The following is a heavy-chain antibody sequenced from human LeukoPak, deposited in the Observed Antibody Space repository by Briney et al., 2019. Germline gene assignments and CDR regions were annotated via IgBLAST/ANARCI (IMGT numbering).Heavy chain of an antibody. D-gene: IGHD3-22*01. J-gene: IGHJ4*02. V-gene: IGHV3-7*01. Sequence: PGGSLRLSCAASGFTFSSYWMSWVRQAPGKGLEWVANIKQDGSEKYYVDSVKGRFTISRDNAKNSLYLQMNSLRAEDTAVYYCATAQFYDSSGPTGYWGQGTLVTVSS. CDR3: ATAQFYDSSGPTGY. CDR2: IKQDGSEK. CDR1: GFTFSSYW.